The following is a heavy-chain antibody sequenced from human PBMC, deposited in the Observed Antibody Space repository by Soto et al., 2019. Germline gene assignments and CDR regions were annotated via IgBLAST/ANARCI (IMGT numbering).Heavy chain of an antibody. J-gene: IGHJ4*02. D-gene: IGHD3-22*01. V-gene: IGHV1-18*01. CDR1: GYTFTTYG. CDR2: ISTYNGNT. CDR3: AREGGRYDSSGSCDH. Sequence: QIHLVQSGAAVKKPGASVKVSCQASGYTFTTYGFSWVRQAPGPGPEWMGWISTYNGNTNYAQKFQGRVTMTTDTPTRTAYMELTSLTSVDTAVYYCAREGGRYDSSGSCDHLGQGTLVTVSS.